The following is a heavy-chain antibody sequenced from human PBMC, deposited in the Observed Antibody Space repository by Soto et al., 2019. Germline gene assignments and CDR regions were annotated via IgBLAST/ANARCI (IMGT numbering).Heavy chain of an antibody. CDR3: TRSVIRGVIRGIDY. V-gene: IGHV4-59*01. D-gene: IGHD3-10*01. CDR2: IYHSGST. Sequence: PSETLSLTCTVSGTSINDYFWYWIRQPPGKGLEWIGYIYHSGSTSYNPSLKSRVTISVDTSKNQLSLRLTSVTAADTAVYYCTRSVIRGVIRGIDYWGQGTLVTSPQ. CDR1: GTSINDYF. J-gene: IGHJ4*02.